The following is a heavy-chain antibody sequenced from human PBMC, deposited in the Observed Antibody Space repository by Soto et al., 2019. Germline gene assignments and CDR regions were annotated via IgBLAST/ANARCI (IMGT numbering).Heavy chain of an antibody. CDR2: MHQDGNQT. CDR1: GFNFSDFL. D-gene: IGHD1-7*01. CDR3: ARDNWNSY. V-gene: IGHV3-7*01. J-gene: IGHJ4*01. Sequence: PGGSLRLSCAASGFNFSDFLMTWVRQAPGKGLVWVANMHQDGNQTRYADSVKGRFTISRDNAKNTLYLQMSSLRVEDTAVYYCARDNWNSYWGQGTLVTVSS.